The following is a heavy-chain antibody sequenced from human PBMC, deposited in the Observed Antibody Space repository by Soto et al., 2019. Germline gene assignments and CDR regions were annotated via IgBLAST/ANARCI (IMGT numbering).Heavy chain of an antibody. CDR3: ARVPGGGNYYDSSGRSDFDY. D-gene: IGHD3-22*01. V-gene: IGHV1-46*01. Sequence: ASVKVSCKASGYTFTSYYMHWVRQAPGQGLEWMGIINPSGGSTSYAQKFQGRVTMTRDTSTSTVYMELSSLRSEDTAAYYCARVPGGGNYYDSSGRSDFDYWGQGTLVTVSS. J-gene: IGHJ4*02. CDR1: GYTFTSYY. CDR2: INPSGGST.